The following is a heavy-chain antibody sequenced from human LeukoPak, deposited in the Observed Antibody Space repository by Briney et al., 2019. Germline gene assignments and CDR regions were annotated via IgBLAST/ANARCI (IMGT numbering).Heavy chain of an antibody. V-gene: IGHV3-15*01. J-gene: IGHJ4*02. D-gene: IGHD2-2*02. CDR2: IKSKTDGGTT. Sequence: GSLRLSCAASGFTFSNAWMSWVRQAPGKGLEWVGRIKSKTDGGTTDYAAPVKGRFTISRDDSKNTLYPQINSLENEDTAVYYCPTDMGVVPAALRGEDRGAWGQETLVTVSS. CDR1: GFTFSNAW. CDR3: PTDMGVVPAALRGEDRGA.